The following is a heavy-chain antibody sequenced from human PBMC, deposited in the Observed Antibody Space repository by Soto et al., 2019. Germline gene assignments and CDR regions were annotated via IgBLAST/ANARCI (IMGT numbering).Heavy chain of an antibody. D-gene: IGHD3-3*01. V-gene: IGHV2-5*02. J-gene: IGHJ4*02. CDR2: IYWDDDK. Sequence: QITLKESGPPLVKPTQTLTLTCTFSGFSLSTSGVGVGWIRQPPGKALEWLALIYWDDDKRYSPSLKSRLTIXXDXSXXQVVLTMTNMDPVDTATYYCAHSVQFLEWLSPFDYWGQGTLVTVSS. CDR1: GFSLSTSGVG. CDR3: AHSVQFLEWLSPFDY.